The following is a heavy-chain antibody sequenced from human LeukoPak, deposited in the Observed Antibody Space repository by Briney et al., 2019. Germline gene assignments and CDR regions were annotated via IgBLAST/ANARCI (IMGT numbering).Heavy chain of an antibody. J-gene: IGHJ1*01. CDR1: GFTVSSNY. D-gene: IGHD3-9*01. CDR2: IYSGGST. Sequence: GGPLRLSCAASGFTVSSNYMSWVRQAPGKGLEWVSVIYSGGSTYYADSVKGRFTISRDNSKNTLYLQMNSLRAEDTAVYYCARGDYDILTGGEYFQHWGQGTLVTVSS. V-gene: IGHV3-53*01. CDR3: ARGDYDILTGGEYFQH.